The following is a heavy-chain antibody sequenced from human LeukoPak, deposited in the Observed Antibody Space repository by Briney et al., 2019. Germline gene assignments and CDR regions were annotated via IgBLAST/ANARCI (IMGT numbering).Heavy chain of an antibody. V-gene: IGHV3-48*01. J-gene: IGHJ4*02. Sequence: GGSLRLSCAASGFTFSSYTMNWVRQPPGKGLEWVSNIGTSSTTIYYADSVKGRFTISRDNAKNSLYLQMNSLRADDTAVYYCARDRKGYFDYWGQGTLVTVSS. D-gene: IGHD1-14*01. CDR2: IGTSSTTI. CDR1: GFTFSSYT. CDR3: ARDRKGYFDY.